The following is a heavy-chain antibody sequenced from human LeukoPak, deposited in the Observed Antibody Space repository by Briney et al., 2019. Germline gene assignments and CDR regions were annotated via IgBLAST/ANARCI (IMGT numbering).Heavy chain of an antibody. CDR2: IKEDGSEK. J-gene: IGHJ4*02. CDR3: ARDQPYYYDSSGSVALDY. V-gene: IGHV3-7*01. Sequence: GGSLRLSCAASGFTFSSYWMTWVRQAPGKGLEWVANIKEDGSEKYYVDSVKGRFTISRDNAKNSLYLQMNSLRAEDTAVYYCARDQPYYYDSSGSVALDYWGQGTLVTVSS. CDR1: GFTFSSYW. D-gene: IGHD3-22*01.